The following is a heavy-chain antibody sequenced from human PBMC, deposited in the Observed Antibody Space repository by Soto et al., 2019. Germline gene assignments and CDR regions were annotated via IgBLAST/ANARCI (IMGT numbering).Heavy chain of an antibody. V-gene: IGHV1-69*01. CDR3: AIDLKQGMDG. CDR1: GNTFRSSA. Sequence: ASVQVSCASSGNTFRSSATTGVRQAPDPGLEWMGGIIPIFGTANYAQKFQGRVTITADESTSTAYMELSSLRSEDTAVYYCAIDLKQGMDGWGQATTVT. CDR2: IIPIFGTA. J-gene: IGHJ6*02.